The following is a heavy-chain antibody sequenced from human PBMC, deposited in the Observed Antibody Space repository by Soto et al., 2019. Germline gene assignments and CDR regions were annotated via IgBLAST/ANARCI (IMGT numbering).Heavy chain of an antibody. Sequence: EAQSAMCTDFSGSLGDHYWARIRQSPDKGREGIGEVHPSGSTDYNPSLKSRLTLSLDTSKNQFSLKVASVTDADTDVYFCARGKPSGYRFGPPNFFYYGLDVWGPGTKVTV. D-gene: IGHD5-18*01. CDR2: VHPSGST. V-gene: IGHV4-34*01. CDR1: SGSLGDHY. J-gene: IGHJ6*02. CDR3: ARGKPSGYRFGPPNFFYYGLDV.